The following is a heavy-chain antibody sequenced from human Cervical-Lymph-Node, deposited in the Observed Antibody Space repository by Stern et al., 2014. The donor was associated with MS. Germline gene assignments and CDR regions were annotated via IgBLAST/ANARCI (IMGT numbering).Heavy chain of an antibody. J-gene: IGHJ1*01. D-gene: IGHD4-23*01. Sequence: VHLVESGGGVVQPGRSLRLSCAASGFTFSSSGMHWVRQAPGKGLEWLAIIRYDGSNRYYADSVKGRFTISRDNSKNTLYLQMNSLRAEDTAVYYCAREGGNTAEYFQHWGQGTLVTVSS. V-gene: IGHV3-33*01. CDR2: IRYDGSNR. CDR1: GFTFSSSG. CDR3: AREGGNTAEYFQH.